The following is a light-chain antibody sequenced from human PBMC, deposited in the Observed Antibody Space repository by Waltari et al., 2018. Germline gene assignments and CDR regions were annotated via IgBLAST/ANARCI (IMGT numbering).Light chain of an antibody. Sequence: EIVMTQSPATLSVSPGERATLSCRASQSVSSNLAWYQQNPGHAPRLLIYGASIRATGIPARFSGSGAGTEFTLTISSMQSEDFAVYYCQQYNNWPPWTFGQGTKVEIK. J-gene: IGKJ1*01. CDR1: QSVSSN. V-gene: IGKV3-15*01. CDR3: QQYNNWPPWT. CDR2: GAS.